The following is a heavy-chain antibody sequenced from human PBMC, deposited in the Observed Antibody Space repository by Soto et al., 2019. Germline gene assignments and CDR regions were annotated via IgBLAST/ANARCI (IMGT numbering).Heavy chain of an antibody. Sequence: GGSLRLSCAASGFTFSNYWMHWVRQAPGKGLVWISRMNSDGSNTYYADSVKGRFTISRDNSKNTLYLQMNSLRAEDTAVYYCAKNPGYYYDSTGYHFDYWGQGTLVTVS. CDR2: MNSDGSNT. CDR3: AKNPGYYYDSTGYHFDY. J-gene: IGHJ4*02. V-gene: IGHV3-74*01. CDR1: GFTFSNYW. D-gene: IGHD3-22*01.